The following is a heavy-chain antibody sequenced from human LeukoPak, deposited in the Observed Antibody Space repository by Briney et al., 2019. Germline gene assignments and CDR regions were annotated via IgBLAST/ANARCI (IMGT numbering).Heavy chain of an antibody. CDR2: IIPIFGTA. J-gene: IGHJ6*02. Sequence: ASVKVSCKASGGTFISYAISWVRQAPGQGLEWMGGIIPIFGTANYAQKFQGRVTITADESTSTAYMELSSLRSEDTAVYYCARKADNYYYYGMDVWGQGTTVTVSS. V-gene: IGHV1-69*13. CDR3: ARKADNYYYYGMDV. CDR1: GGTFISYA.